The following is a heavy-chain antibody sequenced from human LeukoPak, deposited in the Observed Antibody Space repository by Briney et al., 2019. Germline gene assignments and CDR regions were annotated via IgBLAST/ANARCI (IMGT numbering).Heavy chain of an antibody. D-gene: IGHD3-10*01. V-gene: IGHV4-30-4*01. CDR1: GGSISSGDYY. CDR3: AREDGVEGSGSYYDY. Sequence: PSETLSLTCTVSGGSISSGDYYWSWIRQPPGKGLEWIGYIYYSGSTYYNPSLKSRVTISVDTSKNQFSLKLSSVTAADTVVYYCAREDGVEGSGSYYDYWGQGTLVTVSS. CDR2: IYYSGST. J-gene: IGHJ4*02.